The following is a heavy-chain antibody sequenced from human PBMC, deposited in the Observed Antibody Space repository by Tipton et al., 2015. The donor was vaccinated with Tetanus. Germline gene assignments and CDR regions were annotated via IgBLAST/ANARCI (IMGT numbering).Heavy chain of an antibody. V-gene: IGHV4-38-2*02. Sequence: TLSLTCAVSGYSISSGYYWGWIRQPPGKGLEWIGSIYHRGSTYYNPPLKSRVTISVDTSKNRFPLRLSSVTAADTAVYYCARDLRGYSGYDGGYWGQGTLVTVSS. CDR3: ARDLRGYSGYDGGY. D-gene: IGHD5-12*01. J-gene: IGHJ4*02. CDR1: GYSISSGYY. CDR2: IYHRGST.